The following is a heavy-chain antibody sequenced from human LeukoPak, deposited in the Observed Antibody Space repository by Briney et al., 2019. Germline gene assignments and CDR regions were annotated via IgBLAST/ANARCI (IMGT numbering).Heavy chain of an antibody. Sequence: SETLSLTCTVSGGSISSYYWSWIRQPPGKGLEWIGYIYYSGSTNYNPSLKSRVTISVDTSKNQFSLKLSFVTAADTAVYYCARVDYGGNGDAFDIWGQGTMVTVSS. CDR2: IYYSGST. CDR1: GGSISSYY. J-gene: IGHJ3*02. V-gene: IGHV4-59*01. CDR3: ARVDYGGNGDAFDI. D-gene: IGHD4-23*01.